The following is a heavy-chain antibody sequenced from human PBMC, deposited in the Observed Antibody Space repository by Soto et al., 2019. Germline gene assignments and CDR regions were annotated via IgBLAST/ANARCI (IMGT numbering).Heavy chain of an antibody. CDR2: IIPIFGTA. CDR1: RGSLNRYG. CDR3: ARGYSGSYFPLDY. V-gene: IGHV1-69*01. Sequence: VSRQASRGSLNRYGISCVGPGPGQGLEWMGGIIPIFGTANYAQKFQGRVTITADESTSTAYMELSSLRSEDTAVYYCARGYSGSYFPLDYWGQGTLVTVSS. D-gene: IGHD1-26*01. J-gene: IGHJ4*02.